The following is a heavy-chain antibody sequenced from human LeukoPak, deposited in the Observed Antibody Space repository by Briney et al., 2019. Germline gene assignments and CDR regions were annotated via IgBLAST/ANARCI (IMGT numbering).Heavy chain of an antibody. Sequence: PGGSLRLSCAASGFTFSSYEMNWVRQAPGKGLEWVSYISSSGSTTHYADSVKGRFIFSRDNAKNSLYPKMNSVRAEETAVYYCARVGDICSSTSCYAGGYWGQGTLVTVSS. CDR1: GFTFSSYE. CDR3: ARVGDICSSTSCYAGGY. V-gene: IGHV3-48*03. CDR2: ISSSGSTT. J-gene: IGHJ4*02. D-gene: IGHD2-2*01.